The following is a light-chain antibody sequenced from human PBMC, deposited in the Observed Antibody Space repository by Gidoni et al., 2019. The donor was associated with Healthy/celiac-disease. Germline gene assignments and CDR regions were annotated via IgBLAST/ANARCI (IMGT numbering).Light chain of an antibody. Sequence: DIVLTQSPATLSLSPGERATLSCRASQSVSSYLAWFHQKPGQAPRLLIYDASNMATGIPARFSGSGSGTDFTLTISSLEPEDFAVYYCQQRSNWPLTFXGXTKVEIK. V-gene: IGKV3-11*01. CDR2: DAS. CDR1: QSVSSY. CDR3: QQRSNWPLT. J-gene: IGKJ4*01.